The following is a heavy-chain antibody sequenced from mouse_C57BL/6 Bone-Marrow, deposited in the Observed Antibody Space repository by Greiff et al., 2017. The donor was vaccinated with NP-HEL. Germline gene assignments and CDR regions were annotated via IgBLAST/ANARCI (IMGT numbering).Heavy chain of an antibody. D-gene: IGHD2-3*01. CDR3: ARKGDGLYYFDY. CDR2: IVPSDSYT. J-gene: IGHJ2*01. CDR1: GFTFTSYW. Sequence: VQLQQPGAELVKPGASVKLSCKASGFTFTSYWMQWVKQRPGQGLEWIGEIVPSDSYTNSNQKLKGKATLTVDTSDSTAYMQLSSLTSEDSAVYYCARKGDGLYYFDYWGQGTTLTVSS. V-gene: IGHV1-50*01.